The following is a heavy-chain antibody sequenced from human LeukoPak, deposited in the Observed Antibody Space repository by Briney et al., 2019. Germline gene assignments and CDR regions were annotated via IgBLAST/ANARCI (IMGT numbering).Heavy chain of an antibody. CDR2: IRSDDGSK. CDR1: GFTFSSYG. V-gene: IGHV3-30*02. D-gene: IGHD1-26*01. Sequence: GGSLRLSCAACGFTFSSYGMHWVRQAPGKGLEWVAFIRSDDGSKYYADSVKGRFTISRDNSKKLYLQMNSLRAEDTAVYYCAKDKAVSYYLFDYWGQGTLVTVSS. CDR3: AKDKAVSYYLFDY. J-gene: IGHJ4*02.